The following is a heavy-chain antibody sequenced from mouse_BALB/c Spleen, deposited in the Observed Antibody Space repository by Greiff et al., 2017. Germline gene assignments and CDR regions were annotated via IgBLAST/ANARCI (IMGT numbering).Heavy chain of an antibody. CDR2: ISSGGGST. Sequence: DVQLVESGGGLVKPGGSLKLSCAASGFAFSSYDMSWVRQTPEKRLEWVAYISSGGGSTYYPDTVKGRFTISRDNPKNTLFLQMTSLRSEDTAMYYCARASGFAYWGQGTLVTVSA. J-gene: IGHJ3*01. D-gene: IGHD3-1*01. V-gene: IGHV5-12-1*01. CDR1: GFAFSSYD. CDR3: ARASGFAY.